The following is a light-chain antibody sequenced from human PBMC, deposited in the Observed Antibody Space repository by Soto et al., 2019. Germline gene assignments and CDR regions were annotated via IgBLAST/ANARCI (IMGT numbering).Light chain of an antibody. Sequence: QSALTQPASVSGSPGQSITISCTGTSSDIGTYNYVSWYQQHPGNVPKLIIYEVNNRPTGVSYRFSGSKSANTASLTISGLRAEDEADYYCSSLTNINTQVLGPGTK. CDR2: EVN. CDR1: SSDIGTYNY. J-gene: IGLJ1*01. V-gene: IGLV2-14*03. CDR3: SSLTNINTQV.